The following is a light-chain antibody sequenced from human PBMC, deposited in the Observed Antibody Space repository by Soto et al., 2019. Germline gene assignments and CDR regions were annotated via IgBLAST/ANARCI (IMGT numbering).Light chain of an antibody. Sequence: EIVLTQSPGTLSLSPGERGTLSCRASQSVSSSYLAWYQQKPGQAPSLLIYGASTRATGTPARFSGSGSGTEFTLTISSLQSEDFAVYYCQQYIRWPLTFGGGTKVDIK. CDR3: QQYIRWPLT. CDR2: GAS. J-gene: IGKJ4*01. CDR1: QSVSSSY. V-gene: IGKV3-15*01.